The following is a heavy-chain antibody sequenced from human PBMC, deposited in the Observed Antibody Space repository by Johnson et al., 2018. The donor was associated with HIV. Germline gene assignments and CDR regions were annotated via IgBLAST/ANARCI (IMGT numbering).Heavy chain of an antibody. V-gene: IGHV3-9*01. CDR2: ISWNSATV. CDR3: TTMGGQWEQLGDAFDI. CDR1: GFTFDDYA. D-gene: IGHD1-26*01. Sequence: VQLVESGGGVVQPGRSLRLSCAASGFTFDDYAMHWVRQAPGKGLEWVSGISWNSATVGYADSVKGRFTISRDNAKNSLYLQMNSLRAEDTGVYYCTTMGGQWEQLGDAFDIWGQGTMVTVSS. J-gene: IGHJ3*02.